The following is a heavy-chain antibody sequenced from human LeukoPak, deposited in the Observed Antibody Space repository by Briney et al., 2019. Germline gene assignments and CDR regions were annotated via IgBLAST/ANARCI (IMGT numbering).Heavy chain of an antibody. J-gene: IGHJ3*02. CDR3: ARRKIRGTVTTFRAFDI. CDR1: GGSFSGYY. V-gene: IGHV4-34*01. Sequence: PSETLSLTCAVYGGSFSGYYWSWIRQPPGKGLEWIGEINHSGSTNYNPSLKSRVTISVDKSKNQFSLKLSSVTAADTAVYYCARRKIRGTVTTFRAFDIWGQGTMVTVSS. D-gene: IGHD4-11*01. CDR2: INHSGST.